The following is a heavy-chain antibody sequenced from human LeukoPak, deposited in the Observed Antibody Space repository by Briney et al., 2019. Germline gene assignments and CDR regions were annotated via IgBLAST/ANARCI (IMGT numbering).Heavy chain of an antibody. J-gene: IGHJ4*02. D-gene: IGHD3-16*02. V-gene: IGHV3-23*01. Sequence: GGSLRLSCAASGFTFSSYAMSWVRQAPGKGLEWVSGISGSGGSTYYVDAVKGRFTMSRDNSKNTLYLQMNSLRVEDTAVYYCAKDALISFRGAWSQFDSWGQGTLVTVSS. CDR3: AKDALISFRGAWSQFDS. CDR1: GFTFSSYA. CDR2: ISGSGGST.